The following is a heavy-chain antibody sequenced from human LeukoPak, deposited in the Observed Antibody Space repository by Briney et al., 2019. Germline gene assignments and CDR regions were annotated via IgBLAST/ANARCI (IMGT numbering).Heavy chain of an antibody. CDR1: GYTFTSYG. D-gene: IGHD2-2*02. J-gene: IGHJ6*02. CDR2: IIPIFGTA. CDR3: ARAVTYCSGTSCYTKGYYYYGMDV. V-gene: IGHV1-69*13. Sequence: GASVKVSCKASGYTFTSYGISWVRQAPGQGLEWMGGIIPIFGTANYAQKFQGRVTITADESTSTAYMELSSLRSEDTAVYYCARAVTYCSGTSCYTKGYYYYGMDVWGQGTTVTVSS.